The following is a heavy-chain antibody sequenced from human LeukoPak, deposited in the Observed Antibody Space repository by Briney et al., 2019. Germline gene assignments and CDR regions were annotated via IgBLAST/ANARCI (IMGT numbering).Heavy chain of an antibody. CDR2: ISGSGGST. CDR1: GFTFRSYA. J-gene: IGHJ6*02. D-gene: IGHD5-18*01. CDR3: AKGGYSYGYFDVGMDV. Sequence: GGSLRLSCAASGFTFRSYAMHWVRQAPGKGLEWVSAISGSGGSTYYADSVKGRFTISRDNSKNTLYLQMNSLRAEDTAVYYCAKGGYSYGYFDVGMDVWGQGTTVTVSS. V-gene: IGHV3-23*01.